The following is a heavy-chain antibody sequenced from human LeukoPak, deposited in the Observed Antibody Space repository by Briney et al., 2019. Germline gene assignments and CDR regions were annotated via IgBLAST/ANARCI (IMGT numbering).Heavy chain of an antibody. Sequence: GSLRLSCAASGFTVSSNYMPWVRQAPGKGLEWVSVIYSDGSTFYADSVKGRFTISRDNSKNTLYLQMDSLRPEDTAVYYCTNLPTYWGQGTLVTVSS. CDR2: IYSDGST. CDR1: GFTVSSNY. J-gene: IGHJ4*02. CDR3: TNLPTY. V-gene: IGHV3-66*02.